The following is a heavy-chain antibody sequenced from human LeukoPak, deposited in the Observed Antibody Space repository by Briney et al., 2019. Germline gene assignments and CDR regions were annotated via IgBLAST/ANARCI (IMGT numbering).Heavy chain of an antibody. CDR1: GGSIRSGDYY. V-gene: IGHV4-30-4*01. J-gene: IGHJ5*02. CDR2: MYYSGST. Sequence: PSETLSLTCTGSGGSIRSGDYYWSWIRQPPGKGLEWIAYMYYSGSTYYNPSLKSRVTMSADTSKNQLSLKLSSVTAADTVVYYCARPYYYDSRIDPWGQGILVTVSS. CDR3: ARPYYYDSRIDP. D-gene: IGHD3-22*01.